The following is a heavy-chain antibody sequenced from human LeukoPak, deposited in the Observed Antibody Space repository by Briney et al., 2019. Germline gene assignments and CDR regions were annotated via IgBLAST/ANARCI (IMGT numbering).Heavy chain of an antibody. V-gene: IGHV1-2*02. CDR1: GYTFTGYY. CDR3: ARCTAAGDDAFDI. D-gene: IGHD6-13*01. Sequence: ASVKVSCKASGYTFTGYYMHWVRQAPGQGLEWMGWINPNSGGTNYAQKFQGRVTMTRDTSISTAYMELSRLRSDDTAVYYCARCTAAGDDAFDIWGQETMVTVSS. J-gene: IGHJ3*02. CDR2: INPNSGGT.